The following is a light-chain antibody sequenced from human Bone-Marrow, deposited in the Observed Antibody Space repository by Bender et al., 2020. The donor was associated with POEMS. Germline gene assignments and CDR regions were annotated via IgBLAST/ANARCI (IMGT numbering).Light chain of an antibody. CDR3: AAWDDSLNGWV. CDR2: NDY. J-gene: IGLJ3*02. CDR1: SSDVGRYT. Sequence: SVLTQPPSVSGTPDQRVIISCSGSSSDVGRYTVHWYQQLPRSAPKLLIYNDYQRPSGVPDRFSGSKSGTSASLAISGLQSEDEADYYCAAWDDSLNGWVFGGGTKLTVL. V-gene: IGLV1-44*01.